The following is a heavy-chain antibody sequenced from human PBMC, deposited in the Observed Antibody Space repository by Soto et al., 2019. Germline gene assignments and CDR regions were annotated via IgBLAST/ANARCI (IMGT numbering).Heavy chain of an antibody. Sequence: SGPTLVNPTETLTVTCTFSGFSLTSPGVCVSWIRQSPGKALEWLALIERDDDDKYYSTSLKTRLTISKDTRKNQVVLTMANMDPADTATYYCARSIRGPRRFNGMDVWGQGTTVTVS. J-gene: IGHJ6*02. CDR3: ARSIRGPRRFNGMDV. CDR2: IERDDDDK. V-gene: IGHV2-70*13. CDR1: GFSLTSPGVC. D-gene: IGHD1-20*01.